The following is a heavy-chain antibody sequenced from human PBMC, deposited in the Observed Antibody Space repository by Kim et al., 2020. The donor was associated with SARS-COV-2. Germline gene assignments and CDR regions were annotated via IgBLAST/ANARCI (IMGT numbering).Heavy chain of an antibody. D-gene: IGHD3-10*01. V-gene: IGHV3-23*01. CDR3: AKGGYASGSLDY. J-gene: IGHJ4*02. Sequence: SRDNSKNTLYLQMSSLRADDTAVYYCAKGGYASGSLDYWGQGTLVTVSS.